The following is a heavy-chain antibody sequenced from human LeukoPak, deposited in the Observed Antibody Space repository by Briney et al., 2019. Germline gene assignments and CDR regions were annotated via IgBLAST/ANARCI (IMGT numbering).Heavy chain of an antibody. CDR3: AREEPLGRGLFDY. CDR1: GYTFTSNG. D-gene: IGHD1-14*01. CDR2: ISAYKGNT. V-gene: IGHV1-18*01. Sequence: ASVKVSCKASGYTFTSNGISWVRQAPGQGLEWMGWISAYKGNTNYAQQPQGRVTMTTATSPSTAYVELRSLRSDDTAVYYCAREEPLGRGLFDYWGQGTLVTVSS. J-gene: IGHJ4*02.